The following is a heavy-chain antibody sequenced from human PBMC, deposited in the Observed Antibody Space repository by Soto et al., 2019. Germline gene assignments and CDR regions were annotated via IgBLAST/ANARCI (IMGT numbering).Heavy chain of an antibody. Sequence: SETLSLTCTVSGGSISSYYWSWIRQPPGEGLEWIGYIYYSGSTNYTPSLKSRVTISVDTSKNQFSLKLSSVTAADTAVYYCARDARLRQGFDYWGQGTLVTVSS. CDR1: GGSISSYY. CDR2: IYYSGST. CDR3: ARDARLRQGFDY. D-gene: IGHD3-16*01. V-gene: IGHV4-59*01. J-gene: IGHJ4*02.